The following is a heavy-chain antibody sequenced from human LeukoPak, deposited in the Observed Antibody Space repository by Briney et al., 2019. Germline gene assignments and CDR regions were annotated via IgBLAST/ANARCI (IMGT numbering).Heavy chain of an antibody. CDR3: ARLDIGDSGNPNWFDP. CDR2: IYYSGST. D-gene: IGHD5-12*01. CDR1: GGSISSYY. Sequence: SETLSLTCTVSGGSISSYYWSWIRQPPGKGLEWIGYIYYSGSTKYNPSLKSRVTISLDTFKNQFSLKLTSVTAADTAVFYCARLDIGDSGNPNWFDPWGQGTLVTVSS. J-gene: IGHJ5*02. V-gene: IGHV4-59*12.